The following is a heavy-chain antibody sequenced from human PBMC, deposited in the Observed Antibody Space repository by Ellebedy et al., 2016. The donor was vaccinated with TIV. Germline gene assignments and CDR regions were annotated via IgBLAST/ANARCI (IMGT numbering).Heavy chain of an antibody. J-gene: IGHJ4*02. CDR3: ARDLEYSYGLPDY. V-gene: IGHV4-61*01. Sequence: GSLRLXCTVSGGSVSSGSYYWSWIRQPPGKGLEWIGYIYYSGSTNYNPSLKSRVTISVDTSKNQFSLKLSSVTAADTAVYYCARDLEYSYGLPDYWGQGTLVTVSS. CDR1: GGSVSSGSYY. CDR2: IYYSGST. D-gene: IGHD5-18*01.